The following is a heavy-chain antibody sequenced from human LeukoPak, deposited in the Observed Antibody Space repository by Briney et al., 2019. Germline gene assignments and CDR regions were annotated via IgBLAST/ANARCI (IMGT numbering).Heavy chain of an antibody. V-gene: IGHV4-4*02. D-gene: IGHD3-10*01. Sequence: SETLSLTCAVSGGSISSSNWSSWVRQPPGKGLEWIGEIYHSGSTNYNPSLKSRVTISVDKSKNQFSLKLSSVTAAGTAVYYCARRVRGEYFDYWGQGTLVTVSS. CDR3: ARRVRGEYFDY. CDR2: IYHSGST. J-gene: IGHJ4*02. CDR1: GGSISSSNW.